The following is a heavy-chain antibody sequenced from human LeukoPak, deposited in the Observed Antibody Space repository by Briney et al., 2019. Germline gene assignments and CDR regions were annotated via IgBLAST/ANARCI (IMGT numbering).Heavy chain of an antibody. V-gene: IGHV3-7*01. J-gene: IGHJ4*02. CDR1: GFTFGSHW. D-gene: IGHD6-13*01. CDR3: VRVRISAGGAGFDY. CDR2: VKQDGSEK. Sequence: GGSLRLSCAVSGFTFGSHWMSWVRQAPGKGLEWVANVKQDGSEKSYVDSVKGRFTIFRDNAKNSLYLQMNSLRADDTAVYYCVRVRISAGGAGFDYWGRGTLVTVSS.